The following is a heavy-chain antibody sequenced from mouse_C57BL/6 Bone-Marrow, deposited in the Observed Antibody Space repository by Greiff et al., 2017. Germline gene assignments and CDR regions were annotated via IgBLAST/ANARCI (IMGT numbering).Heavy chain of an antibody. CDR3: ARGYDYDYAMDY. CDR1: GYSFTDYN. CDR2: INPNYGTT. V-gene: IGHV1-39*01. J-gene: IGHJ4*01. Sequence: QLKESGPELVKPGASVKISCKASGYSFTDYNMNWVKQSNGKSLEWIGVINPNYGTTSYNQKFKGKAKLTVDQSSSTAYMQLNSLTSEDSAVYYCARGYDYDYAMDYWGQGTSVTVSS. D-gene: IGHD2-4*01.